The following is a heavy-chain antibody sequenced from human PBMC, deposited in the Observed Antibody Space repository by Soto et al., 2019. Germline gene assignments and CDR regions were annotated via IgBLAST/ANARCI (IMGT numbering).Heavy chain of an antibody. Sequence: PGESLKISCKGSGYSFTSYWIGWVRQMPGKGLEWMGIIYPGDSDTRYSPSFQGQVTISADKSISTAYLQWSSLKASDTAMYYCARQSDMLTGYNYYYYGMDVWGQGTTVTVAS. CDR3: ARQSDMLTGYNYYYYGMDV. V-gene: IGHV5-51*01. J-gene: IGHJ6*02. CDR1: GYSFTSYW. CDR2: IYPGDSDT. D-gene: IGHD3-9*01.